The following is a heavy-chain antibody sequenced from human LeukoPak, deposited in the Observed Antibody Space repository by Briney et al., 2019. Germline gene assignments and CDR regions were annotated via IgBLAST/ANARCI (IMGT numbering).Heavy chain of an antibody. CDR1: GNTFTGYY. J-gene: IGHJ4*02. V-gene: IGHV1-2*06. CDR3: ARDYCSSTSCLFDY. Sequence: ASVKVSCKASGNTFTGYYMHWVRQAPGQGLEWMGRINPNSGDTNYAQKFQGRVTMTRDTSISTAYMELSRLTSDDTAMYYCARDYCSSTSCLFDYWGQGTLVTVSS. D-gene: IGHD2-2*01. CDR2: INPNSGDT.